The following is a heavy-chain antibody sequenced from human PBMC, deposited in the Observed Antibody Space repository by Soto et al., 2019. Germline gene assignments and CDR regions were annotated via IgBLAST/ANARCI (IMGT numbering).Heavy chain of an antibody. J-gene: IGHJ5*02. V-gene: IGHV1-69*13. CDR2: IIPIFGTA. CDR3: ARDTRGAYCGGDCYSYWFDP. CDR1: GGTFSSYA. Sequence: SVKVSCKXSGGTFSSYAISWVRQAPGQGLEWMGGIIPIFGTANYAQKFQGRVTITADESTSTAYMELSSLRSEDTAVYYCARDTRGAYCGGDCYSYWFDPWGQGTLVTVSS. D-gene: IGHD2-21*02.